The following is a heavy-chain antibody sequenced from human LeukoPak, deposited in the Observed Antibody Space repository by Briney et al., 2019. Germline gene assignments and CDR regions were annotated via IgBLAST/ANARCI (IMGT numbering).Heavy chain of an antibody. Sequence: GASVKVSCKASGYTFTNDDISWVRQATGQGLEWMGWISAYNGNTNYAQKLQGRVTMTTDTSTSTAYMELRSLRSDDTAVYYCARARYCSSTSCHQYNWFDPWGQGTLVTVSS. CDR3: ARARYCSSTSCHQYNWFDP. V-gene: IGHV1-18*01. J-gene: IGHJ5*02. CDR1: GYTFTNDD. D-gene: IGHD2-2*01. CDR2: ISAYNGNT.